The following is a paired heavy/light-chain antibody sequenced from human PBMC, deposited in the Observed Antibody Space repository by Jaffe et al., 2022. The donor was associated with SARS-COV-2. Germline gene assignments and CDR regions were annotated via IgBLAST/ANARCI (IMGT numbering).Light chain of an antibody. J-gene: IGLJ1*01. CDR1: SNDVGSHNL. CDR2: EVN. Sequence: QSALTQPASVSGSPGQSITISCTGTSNDVGSHNLVSWYQQHPGTAPKLIIYEVNKRASGVSNRFSGSKSGNTASLTISGLQTDDEADYYCCSYAGTSTAYVFGTGTTVTVL. V-gene: IGLV2-23*02. CDR3: CSYAGTSTAYV.
Heavy chain of an antibody. D-gene: IGHD1-26*01. CDR1: GYTFTGYY. Sequence: QVQLVQSGAEEKKPGASVTVSCKASGYTFTGYYIHWVRQAPGQGLEWVGWINPNGGATFYAQKFQGRVTVTSDTSVNTASMELSSLITDDTALYYCARAYNVGAQRDYFDFWGEGTLVTVSS. CDR2: INPNGGAT. CDR3: ARAYNVGAQRDYFDF. J-gene: IGHJ4*02. V-gene: IGHV1-2*02.